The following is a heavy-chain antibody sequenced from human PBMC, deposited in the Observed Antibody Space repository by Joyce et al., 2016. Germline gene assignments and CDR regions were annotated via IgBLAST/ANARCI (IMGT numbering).Heavy chain of an antibody. CDR2: ISSESTYI. D-gene: IGHD3-22*01. V-gene: IGHV3-21*02. CDR1: GFTFSTSS. Sequence: EVQLVESGGGLVKPGGSLRISCADSGFTFSTSSMSWFRRAPVKVLEWVSAISSESTYIFYADSVKGRFTVSRDNAKNSLYLQMNSLRAEDTAVFFCARGGIVYDYSMDLWGQGTTVTVSS. CDR3: ARGGIVYDYSMDL. J-gene: IGHJ6*02.